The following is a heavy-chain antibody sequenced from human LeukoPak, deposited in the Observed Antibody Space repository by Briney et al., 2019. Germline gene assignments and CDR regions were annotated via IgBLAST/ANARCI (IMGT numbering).Heavy chain of an antibody. D-gene: IGHD3-3*02. CDR1: GFTFSSYA. Sequence: PGGSLRLSCAASGFTFSSYAMSWVRQAPGEGLEWVSVISGSGTNTYYADSVKRRFTISRDNSKNTLHLQMNSLRAEDTALYYCVKHSAPVLAAARFDYWGQGNLVTVSS. CDR2: ISGSGTNT. J-gene: IGHJ4*02. V-gene: IGHV3-23*01. CDR3: VKHSAPVLAAARFDY.